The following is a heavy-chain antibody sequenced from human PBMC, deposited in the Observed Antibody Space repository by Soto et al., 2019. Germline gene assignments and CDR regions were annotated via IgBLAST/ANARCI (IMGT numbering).Heavy chain of an antibody. V-gene: IGHV3-33*01. CDR2: IWYDGSNK. Sequence: GGSLRLSCAASGFTFSSYGMHWVRQAPGKGLEWVAVIWYDGSNKYYADSVKGRFTISRDNSKNTLYLQMNSLRAEDTAVYYCAGDYGDKNAFDIWGQGTMVTVSS. J-gene: IGHJ3*02. D-gene: IGHD4-17*01. CDR1: GFTFSSYG. CDR3: AGDYGDKNAFDI.